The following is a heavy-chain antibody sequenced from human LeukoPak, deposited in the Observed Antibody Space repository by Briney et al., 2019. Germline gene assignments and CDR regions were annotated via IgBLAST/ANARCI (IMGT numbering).Heavy chain of an antibody. CDR2: IYTSGST. D-gene: IGHD3-10*01. CDR3: ARALPLYGSGSPRGYYFDY. J-gene: IGHJ4*02. V-gene: IGHV4-4*07. CDR1: GSSISSYY. Sequence: SETLSLTCTVTGSSISSYYWSWIRQPAGKGLEWIGRIYTSGSTNYNPSLKSRVTMSVDTSKNQFSLKLSSVTAADTAVYYCARALPLYGSGSPRGYYFDYWGQGTLVTVSS.